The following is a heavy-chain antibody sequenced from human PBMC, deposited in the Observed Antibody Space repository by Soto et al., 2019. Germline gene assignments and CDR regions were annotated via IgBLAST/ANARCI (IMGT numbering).Heavy chain of an antibody. V-gene: IGHV1-69*06. J-gene: IGHJ6*02. CDR1: GGTFSSYA. Sequence: ASVKVSCKASGGTFSSYAISWVRQAPGQGLEWMGGIIPIFGTANYAQKFQGRVTITADKSTSTAYMELSSLRSEDTAVYYCAREVVVATSGAYYYYGMDVWGQGTTVTVSS. CDR3: AREVVVATSGAYYYYGMDV. CDR2: IIPIFGTA. D-gene: IGHD5-12*01.